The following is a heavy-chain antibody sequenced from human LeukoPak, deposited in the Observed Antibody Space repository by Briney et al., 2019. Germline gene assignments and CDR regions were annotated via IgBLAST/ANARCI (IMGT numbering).Heavy chain of an antibody. CDR1: GGSISSSSYY. D-gene: IGHD3-22*01. J-gene: IGHJ4*02. Sequence: PSETLSLTCTVSGGSISSSSYYWGWIRQPPGKGLEWIGRIFYSGSTYYNPSLESRVTISVDTSKNQFSLKLSSVTAADTAVYYCARQFYYDSGGSHYWGQGTLVTVSS. CDR2: IFYSGST. V-gene: IGHV4-39*01. CDR3: ARQFYYDSGGSHY.